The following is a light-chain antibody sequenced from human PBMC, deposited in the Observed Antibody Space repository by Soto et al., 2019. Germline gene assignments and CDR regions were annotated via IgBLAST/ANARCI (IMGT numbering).Light chain of an antibody. CDR2: GAS. CDR3: QQYGSSLWT. J-gene: IGKJ1*01. CDR1: QSVSSSY. Sequence: EVGLTQSPGTLSLSPGGRATLSCRASQSVSSSYLAWYQQKPGQAPRLLIYGASSRATGIPDRFSGSGSGTDFTLTISRLEPEDFAVYYCQQYGSSLWTFGQGTKVDIK. V-gene: IGKV3-20*01.